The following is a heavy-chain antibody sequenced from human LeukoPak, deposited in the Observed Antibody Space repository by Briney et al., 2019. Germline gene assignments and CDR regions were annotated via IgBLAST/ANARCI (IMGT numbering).Heavy chain of an antibody. D-gene: IGHD3-10*01. CDR1: GGSISSNY. Sequence: SETLSLTCTVSGGSISSNYWSWIRQPPGKGLEWIGYIDYSGSANYNPSLKSRVTISIDTSKNHFSLKLSSVTAADTAVYYCARKILGGESLDPWGQGTLVTVSS. J-gene: IGHJ5*02. CDR3: ARKILGGESLDP. CDR2: IDYSGSA. V-gene: IGHV4-59*01.